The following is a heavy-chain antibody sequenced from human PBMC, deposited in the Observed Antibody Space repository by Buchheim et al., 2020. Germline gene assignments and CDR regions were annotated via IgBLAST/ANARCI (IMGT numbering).Heavy chain of an antibody. CDR3: ARGAPLYCGGDCYGVDY. J-gene: IGHJ4*02. CDR1: GGSFSGYY. Sequence: QVQLQQWGAGLLKPSETLSLTCAVYGGSFSGYYWSWIRQPPGKGLEWIGEINHSGSTNYNPSLTSRVTISVDTSKNPFSLKLSSVTAADTAVYYCARGAPLYCGGDCYGVDYWGQGTL. D-gene: IGHD2-21*01. V-gene: IGHV4-34*01. CDR2: INHSGST.